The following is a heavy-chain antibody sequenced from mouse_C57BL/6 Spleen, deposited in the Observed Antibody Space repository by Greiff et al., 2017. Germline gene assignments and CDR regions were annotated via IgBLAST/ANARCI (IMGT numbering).Heavy chain of an antibody. Sequence: VQLQESGAELVRPGASVTLSCKASGYTFTDYEMHWVKQTPVHGLEWIGAIDPETGGTAYNQKFKGKAILTAAKSSSTAYMELRSLTSEDSAVYYCARGTTVLARDYFDYWGQGTTLTVSS. CDR1: GYTFTDYE. J-gene: IGHJ2*01. V-gene: IGHV1-15*01. D-gene: IGHD1-1*01. CDR3: ARGTTVLARDYFDY. CDR2: IDPETGGT.